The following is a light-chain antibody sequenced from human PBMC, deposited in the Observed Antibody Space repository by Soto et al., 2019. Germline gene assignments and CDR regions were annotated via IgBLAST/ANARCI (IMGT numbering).Light chain of an antibody. J-gene: IGKJ1*01. CDR1: QIIARS. CDR3: QQRYTTPRT. Sequence: DIQMTQSPSSLSASVGDRVTITCRASQIIARSLNWYQQKPGKAPKVLIYSASDLESGVPSRFSGSGSGTDFTLTISSLQPEDFATYYCQQRYTTPRTFGQGTK. V-gene: IGKV1-39*01. CDR2: SAS.